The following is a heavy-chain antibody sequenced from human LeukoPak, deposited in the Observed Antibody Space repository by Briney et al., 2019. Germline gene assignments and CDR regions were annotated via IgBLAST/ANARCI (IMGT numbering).Heavy chain of an antibody. V-gene: IGHV3-20*03. CDR2: INWNGDRT. CDR3: TRKGVSGSSLRQFFDY. D-gene: IGHD2-15*01. Sequence: GGSLRLSYAASGFIFDDYGMSWVRHVPGKGLEWVTGINWNGDRTSYVDSVKGRFTISRDNAKNSLHLQMNSLRVEDTAFYYCTRKGVSGSSLRQFFDYWGQGTLVAVTS. CDR1: GFIFDDYG. J-gene: IGHJ4*02.